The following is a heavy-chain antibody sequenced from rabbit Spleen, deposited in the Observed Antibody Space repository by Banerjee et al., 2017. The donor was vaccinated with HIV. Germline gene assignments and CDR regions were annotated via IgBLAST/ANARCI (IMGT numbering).Heavy chain of an antibody. V-gene: IGHV1S40*01. J-gene: IGHJ4*01. CDR2: IYAGGSGST. Sequence: QSLEESGGDLVKPEGSLTLTCKAFGFSFSSSYWMCWVRQAPGKGLEWIACIYAGGSGSTYYASWAKGRFTISETSSTTVTLQVTRLTAADTATYFCARYVTNSGDCDLWGPGTLVTVS. CDR3: ARYVTNSGDCDL. CDR1: GFSFSSSYW. D-gene: IGHD1-1*01.